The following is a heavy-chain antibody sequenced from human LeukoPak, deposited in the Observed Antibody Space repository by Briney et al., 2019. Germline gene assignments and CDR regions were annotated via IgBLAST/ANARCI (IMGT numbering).Heavy chain of an antibody. Sequence: ASVKVSCKASGYTFTSYGISWVRQAPGQGLEWMGWISAYNGNTNYAQKLQGRVTMTTDTSTSTAYMELRSLRSDDTAVYYCARADEYCSSTSCYALDWSDPWGQGTLVTVSS. CDR3: ARADEYCSSTSCYALDWSDP. D-gene: IGHD2-2*01. CDR1: GYTFTSYG. V-gene: IGHV1-18*04. J-gene: IGHJ5*02. CDR2: ISAYNGNT.